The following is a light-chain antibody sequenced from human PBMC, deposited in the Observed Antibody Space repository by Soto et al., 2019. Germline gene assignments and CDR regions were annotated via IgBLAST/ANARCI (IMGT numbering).Light chain of an antibody. Sequence: SALTQPPSVSGSPGQSVTISCTGTSTDFVSYNRVSWYQQPPGTAPKRIIYEASNRPSGVPDRFSGSKSGNTASLTISGLQAADEADYYCSLYTSENTYVFGTGTKVTVL. CDR2: EAS. V-gene: IGLV2-18*01. CDR3: SLYTSENTYV. J-gene: IGLJ1*01. CDR1: STDFVSYNR.